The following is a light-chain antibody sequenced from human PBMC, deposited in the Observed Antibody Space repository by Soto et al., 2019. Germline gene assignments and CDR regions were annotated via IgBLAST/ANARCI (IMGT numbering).Light chain of an antibody. CDR1: QSVSSSY. Sequence: EIVLTQSPGTLSLSPGDRATLSCRASQSVSSSYLAWYQQKPGQAPRLLIYGASSRATGISDRFGGSGSGEDFPVTNSSLDHEDFAVYYCQQYGSSPPITFGQGTRLES. J-gene: IGKJ5*01. CDR3: QQYGSSPPIT. V-gene: IGKV3-20*01. CDR2: GAS.